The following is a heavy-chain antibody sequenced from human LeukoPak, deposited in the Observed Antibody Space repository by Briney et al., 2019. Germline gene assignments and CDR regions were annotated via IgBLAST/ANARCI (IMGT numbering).Heavy chain of an antibody. CDR1: GYSFTNYW. V-gene: IGHV5-51*01. CDR3: ARPSFSGSYHYGMDV. J-gene: IGHJ6*02. Sequence: GESLKISCKGSGYSFTNYWIAWVRQMPGKGLEWMGIIYPGDSDTKYSPSSQGQVTISADKSTSTAYLQWSSLKASDTATYFCARPSFSGSYHYGMDVWGQGTTVTVSS. D-gene: IGHD3-10*01. CDR2: IYPGDSDT.